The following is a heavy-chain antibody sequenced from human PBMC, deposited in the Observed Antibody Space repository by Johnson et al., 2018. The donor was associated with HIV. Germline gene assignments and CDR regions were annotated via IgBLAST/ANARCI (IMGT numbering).Heavy chain of an antibody. J-gene: IGHJ3*02. D-gene: IGHD7-27*01. CDR2: VSWIGGST. CDR1: GFSFDDYG. V-gene: IGHV3-20*04. CDR3: ARYPSSQYSRRTGDFGSFDM. Sequence: MQLVESGGGVVRPGGSLRLSCEGSGFSFDDYGISWVRQAPGKGLEWVSGVSWIGGSTGYADSVKGRFSISRDNVKNSLYLQMNSLRVEDTALYYCARYPSSQYSRRTGDFGSFDMWGQGTMVIVAS.